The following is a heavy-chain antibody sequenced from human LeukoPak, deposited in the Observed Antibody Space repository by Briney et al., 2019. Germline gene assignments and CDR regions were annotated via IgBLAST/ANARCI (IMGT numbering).Heavy chain of an antibody. J-gene: IGHJ4*02. CDR1: GFTFSSYW. D-gene: IGHD3-10*01. Sequence: AGGSLRLSCAASGFTFSSYWMHWVRQAPGKGLVWVSRINSDGSSTSYADSVKGRFTISRDNAKNTLYLQMSSLRAEDTAVYYCAREGYSGSYDYWGQGTLVTVSS. V-gene: IGHV3-74*01. CDR2: INSDGSST. CDR3: AREGYSGSYDY.